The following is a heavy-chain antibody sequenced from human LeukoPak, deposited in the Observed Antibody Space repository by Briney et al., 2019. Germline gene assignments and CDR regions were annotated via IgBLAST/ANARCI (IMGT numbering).Heavy chain of an antibody. Sequence: SETLSLTCIVSGAXISSYYWTWIRQPAGKGLEWIGRIYSSGDTNYNPSLKSRLSMSVDTSKNQFSLKMSSVTAADTAVYYCAKEQKGATDGNVFEYWGQGTLVTVSS. CDR1: GAXISSYY. D-gene: IGHD4/OR15-4a*01. CDR2: IYSSGDT. J-gene: IGHJ4*02. V-gene: IGHV4-4*07. CDR3: AKEQKGATDGNVFEY.